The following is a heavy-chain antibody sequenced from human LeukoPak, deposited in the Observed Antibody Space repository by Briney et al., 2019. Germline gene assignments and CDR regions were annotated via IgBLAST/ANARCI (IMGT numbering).Heavy chain of an antibody. V-gene: IGHV5-51*01. CDR3: ARQYSSGYRTVYYFDY. CDR1: GYSFTSYW. CDR2: IYPGDSDT. J-gene: IGHJ4*02. D-gene: IGHD6-25*01. Sequence: GESLKISCKGSGYSFTSYWIGWVRQMPGKGLEWMGIIYPGDSDTRYSPSFQGQVTISADKSISTAYLQWSSLKASDTAMYYCARQYSSGYRTVYYFDYWGQGTLVTVSS.